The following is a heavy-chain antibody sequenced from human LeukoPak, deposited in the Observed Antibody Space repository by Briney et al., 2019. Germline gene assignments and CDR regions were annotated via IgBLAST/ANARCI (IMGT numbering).Heavy chain of an antibody. CDR1: GFTFSSYG. CDR3: ARGEGYYYYMDV. V-gene: IGHV3-74*01. CDR2: INTDGSST. J-gene: IGHJ6*03. Sequence: PGGSLRLSCAASGFTFSSYGMHWVRQAPAKGLERVSRINTDGSSTSYADSVKGRFTISRDNAKNTLYLQMNSQRAEDTAVYYCARGEGYYYYMDVWGKGTTVTVSS.